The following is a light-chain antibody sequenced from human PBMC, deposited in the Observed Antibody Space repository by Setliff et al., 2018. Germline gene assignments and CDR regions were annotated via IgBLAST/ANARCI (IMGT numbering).Light chain of an antibody. CDR2: EVT. CDR3: LSYTSKTTHAL. J-gene: IGLJ2*01. V-gene: IGLV2-14*03. CDR1: SSDVGGYNY. Sequence: QSVLTQPAAVSGSPGQSITISCAGTSSDVGGYNYVSWYQQHPGKAPKLMIYEVTKRPSGVSDRFSGSKSGNTASLTISGLQAEDEADYCCLSYTSKTTHALFAGGTKVTV.